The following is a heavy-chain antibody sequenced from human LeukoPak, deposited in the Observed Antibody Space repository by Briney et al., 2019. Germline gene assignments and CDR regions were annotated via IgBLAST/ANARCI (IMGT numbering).Heavy chain of an antibody. J-gene: IGHJ4*02. D-gene: IGHD6-6*01. CDR2: TKNKGQSHIT. V-gene: IGHV3-72*01. Sequence: GGSLRLSCAASGFTFSDHYMDWVRQAPGKGLEWVGRTKNKGQSHITDYAASVKGRFFSSRDDSKNSLYLQMNSLQTDDTGLYYCARDTAAALDFWGQGILVTVSS. CDR3: ARDTAAALDF. CDR1: GFTFSDHY.